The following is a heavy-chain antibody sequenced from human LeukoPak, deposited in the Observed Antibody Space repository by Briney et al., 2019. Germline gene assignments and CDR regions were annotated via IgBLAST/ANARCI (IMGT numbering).Heavy chain of an antibody. CDR2: IRSKANRYAT. J-gene: IGHJ6*02. CDR3: TRGSTSRYMGGFCYYYYGMDV. Sequence: GGSLRLSCAASGFTFSGSAMHWVRQASGKGLEWVGRIRSKANRYATAYAASVKGRFTISRDDSKNTAYLQMNSLKTEDTAVYYCTRGSTSRYMGGFCYYYYGMDVWGQGTTVTVSS. V-gene: IGHV3-73*01. CDR1: GFTFSGSA. D-gene: IGHD2-2*02.